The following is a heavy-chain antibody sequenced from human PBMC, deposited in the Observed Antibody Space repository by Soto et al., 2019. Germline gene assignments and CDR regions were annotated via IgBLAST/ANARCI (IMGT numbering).Heavy chain of an antibody. D-gene: IGHD2-15*01. CDR2: ISSSSTYI. CDR1: GFTFSTYS. V-gene: IGHV3-21*01. Sequence: GGSLRLSCAASGFTFSTYSMNWVRQAPGKGLEWVSFISSSSTYIYHADSMKGRLTISRDNAKNSLYLQMNSLRAEDTAVYYCARAYCSGGYCLPFDYWGQGTLVTVSS. CDR3: ARAYCSGGYCLPFDY. J-gene: IGHJ4*02.